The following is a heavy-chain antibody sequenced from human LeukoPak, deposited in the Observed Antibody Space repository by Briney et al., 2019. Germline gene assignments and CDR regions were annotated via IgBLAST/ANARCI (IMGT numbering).Heavy chain of an antibody. D-gene: IGHD5-24*01. CDR3: ARVDGDGYNIPDY. CDR2: INPSGGDT. J-gene: IGHJ4*02. CDR1: GYTFTSYY. Sequence: GASVKVSCKASGYTFTSYYMHWVRQAPGQGLEWMGIINPSGGDTSYAQKFQGRLTVTRDTSTNTVYMELTSLRSEDTAVYYCARVDGDGYNIPDYWSQGTLVTVSS. V-gene: IGHV1-46*01.